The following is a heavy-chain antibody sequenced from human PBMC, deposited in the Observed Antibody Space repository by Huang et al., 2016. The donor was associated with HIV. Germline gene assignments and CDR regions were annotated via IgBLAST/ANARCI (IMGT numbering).Heavy chain of an antibody. D-gene: IGHD3-10*01. J-gene: IGHJ4*02. CDR2: IYYSGST. CDR1: GGSIRSDNYY. CDR3: ARLPGSITMIRGVITDPY. Sequence: QLQLQESGPGLVKPSETLSLTCTVSGGSIRSDNYYWGWIRQPPGKGLEWIGSIYYSGSTYSNPSRKRRVTITVDTSKNHFSRRMRSVTAADTAVYYCARLPGSITMIRGVITDPYWGQGTLVTVSS. V-gene: IGHV4-39*02.